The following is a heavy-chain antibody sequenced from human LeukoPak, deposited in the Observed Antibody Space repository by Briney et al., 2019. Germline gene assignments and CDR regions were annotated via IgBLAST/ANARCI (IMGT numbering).Heavy chain of an antibody. Sequence: SETLSLTCTVSGGSISSYYWSWIRQPAGKGLEWIGRIYTSGSTNYNPSLKSRVTMSVDTSKNQFSLKLSSVTAADTAVYYCARGPDIVVVPAARPVYYYYYGMDVWGQGTTVTVPS. J-gene: IGHJ6*02. D-gene: IGHD2-2*01. CDR2: IYTSGST. CDR1: GGSISSYY. CDR3: ARGPDIVVVPAARPVYYYYYGMDV. V-gene: IGHV4-4*07.